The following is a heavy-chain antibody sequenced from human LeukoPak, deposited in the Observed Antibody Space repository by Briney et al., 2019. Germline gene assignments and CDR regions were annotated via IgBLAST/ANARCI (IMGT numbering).Heavy chain of an antibody. D-gene: IGHD1-1*01. J-gene: IGHJ4*02. CDR1: GFTFSSYS. Sequence: GGSLRLSCAASGFTFSSYSMNWVRQAPGKGLEWVSYTSSSSSTIYYADSVKGRFTISRDNAKNSLYLQMNSLRAEDTAVYYCARVAKERVGGVYYFDYWGQGTLVTVSS. V-gene: IGHV3-48*01. CDR3: ARVAKERVGGVYYFDY. CDR2: TSSSSSTI.